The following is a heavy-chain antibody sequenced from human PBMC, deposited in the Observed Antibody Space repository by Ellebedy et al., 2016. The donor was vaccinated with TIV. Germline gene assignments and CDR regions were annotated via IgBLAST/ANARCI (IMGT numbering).Heavy chain of an antibody. Sequence: GESLKISXAASGFTFSDYYMNWIRQAPGKGLESVSYISSSGSTIYYADSVKGRFTISRDNAKNSLYLQMNSLRAEDTAVYYCAAARWELLGWGQGTLVTVSS. V-gene: IGHV3-11*01. J-gene: IGHJ4*02. D-gene: IGHD1-26*01. CDR1: GFTFSDYY. CDR2: ISSSGSTI. CDR3: AAARWELLG.